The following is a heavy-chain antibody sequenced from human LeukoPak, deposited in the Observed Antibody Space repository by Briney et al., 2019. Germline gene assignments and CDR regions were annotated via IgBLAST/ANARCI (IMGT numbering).Heavy chain of an antibody. J-gene: IGHJ4*02. D-gene: IGHD5-18*01. CDR2: VYHGGNI. CDR3: ATRDQSRTDVVPPDY. V-gene: IGHV4-4*02. CDR1: GVSISSGNW. Sequence: SETLSLTCAVSGVSISSGNWWTWVRQPPGKGLEWIGEVYHGGNINYSPSLKSRVTISIDKSKNQLSLNLNSVTAADTAVYYCATRDQSRTDVVPPDYWGQGALVTVSS.